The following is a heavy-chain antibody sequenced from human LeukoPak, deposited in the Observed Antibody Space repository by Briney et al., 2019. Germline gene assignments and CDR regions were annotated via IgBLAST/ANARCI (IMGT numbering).Heavy chain of an antibody. Sequence: GGSLRLSCAASGFTFSSYAMQWVRQAPGKGLEWVAVISYDGSNKYYADSVKGRFTISRDNSKNTLYLQMNSLRAEDTAVYYCARSVVAPYGMDVWGQGTTVTVSS. CDR2: ISYDGSNK. J-gene: IGHJ6*02. CDR3: ARSVVAPYGMDV. D-gene: IGHD2-15*01. CDR1: GFTFSSYA. V-gene: IGHV3-30-3*01.